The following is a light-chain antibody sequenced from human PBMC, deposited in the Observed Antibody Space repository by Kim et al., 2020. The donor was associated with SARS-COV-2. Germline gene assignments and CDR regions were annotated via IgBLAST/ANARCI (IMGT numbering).Light chain of an antibody. CDR2: ELS. J-gene: IGLJ1*01. V-gene: IGLV2-23*02. CDR3: CSYAGSTSFV. CDR1: SSDVVSYNL. Sequence: QSALTQPASVSGSPGQSIALSCTATSSDVVSYNLVSWYKQYPGKAPKLMIYELSKRPPGISNLFSGSKFGDTASLTIAGLQAEDEADYYCCSYAGSTSFVFGTRTKVTVL.